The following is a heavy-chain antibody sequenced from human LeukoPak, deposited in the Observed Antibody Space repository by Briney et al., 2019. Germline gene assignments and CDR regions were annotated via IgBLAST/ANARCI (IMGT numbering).Heavy chain of an antibody. V-gene: IGHV3-7*03. J-gene: IGHJ4*02. Sequence: GGSLRLSCAASGFTFSSYWTSWVRQAPGKGLEWVANIKQDGSEKYYVDSVKGRFTISRDNAKNSLYLQMNSLRAEDTAVYYCAKDRRGLPVDYWGQGTLVTVSS. CDR1: GFTFSSYW. CDR2: IKQDGSEK. CDR3: AKDRRGLPVDY. D-gene: IGHD4-11*01.